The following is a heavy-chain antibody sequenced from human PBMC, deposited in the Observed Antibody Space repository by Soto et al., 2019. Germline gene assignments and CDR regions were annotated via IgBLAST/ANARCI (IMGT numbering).Heavy chain of an antibody. J-gene: IGHJ6*02. V-gene: IGHV3-30*18. Sequence: QVQLVESGGGVVQPGRSLRLSCAASGFTFSSYGRHWVGQAPGKGLEWVAVISYDGSNKYYADSVKGRFTISRDNSKNTLYLQMNSLRAEDTAVYYCAKDLLRPGRAYGMDVWGQGTTVTVSS. CDR1: GFTFSSYG. CDR3: AKDLLRPGRAYGMDV. CDR2: ISYDGSNK.